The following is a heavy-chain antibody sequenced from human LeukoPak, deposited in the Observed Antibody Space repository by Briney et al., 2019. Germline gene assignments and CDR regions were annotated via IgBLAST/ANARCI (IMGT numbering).Heavy chain of an antibody. V-gene: IGHV1-2*02. CDR3: ARLPGYSSGWFHGEADY. D-gene: IGHD6-19*01. Sequence: ASVKVSCKASGYTFTGYYMHWMRQAPGQGPEWMGWINPNSGGTNYAQKFQGRVTMTRDTSISTAYMELSRLRSDDTAVYYCARLPGYSSGWFHGEADYWGQGALVTVSS. CDR1: GYTFTGYY. CDR2: INPNSGGT. J-gene: IGHJ4*02.